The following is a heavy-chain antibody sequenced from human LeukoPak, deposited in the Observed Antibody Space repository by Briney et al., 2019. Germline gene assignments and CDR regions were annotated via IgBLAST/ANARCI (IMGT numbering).Heavy chain of an antibody. D-gene: IGHD3-22*01. Sequence: QPGGSLRLSCAASGFTFDDYAMHWVRQAPGKGLEWVSLISGDGGSTYYADSVKSRFTSSRDNSKNSLYLQMNSLRTEDTALYYCAKDMRRPGYYDSSGYSLAFDIWGQGTMVTVSS. J-gene: IGHJ3*02. CDR3: AKDMRRPGYYDSSGYSLAFDI. CDR2: ISGDGGST. CDR1: GFTFDDYA. V-gene: IGHV3-43*02.